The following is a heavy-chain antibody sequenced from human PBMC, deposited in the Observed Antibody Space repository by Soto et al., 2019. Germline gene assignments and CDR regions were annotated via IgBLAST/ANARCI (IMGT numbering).Heavy chain of an antibody. CDR3: AKDIFGGYYSFDY. J-gene: IGHJ4*02. CDR1: GFTFGNFA. Sequence: LRLSCAASGFTFGNFAIHWVRQAPGKGLEWVSGISWNSGHIGYADSVKGRFTISRDNAKNSLYLQMNSLRPEDTALYYCAKDIFGGYYSFDYWGQGTPVTVSS. CDR2: ISWNSGHI. D-gene: IGHD3-3*01. V-gene: IGHV3-9*01.